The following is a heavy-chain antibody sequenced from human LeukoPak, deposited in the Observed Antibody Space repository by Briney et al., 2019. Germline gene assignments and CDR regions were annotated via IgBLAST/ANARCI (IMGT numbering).Heavy chain of an antibody. V-gene: IGHV1-69*13. CDR2: IIPIFGTA. Sequence: SVKVSCKASEGTFSGYAISWVRQAPGQGLEWMGGIIPIFGTANYAQKFQGRVTITADESTSTAYMELSSLRSEDTAVYYCARLSNVVAAGPPYYFDYWGQGTLVTVSS. D-gene: IGHD6-13*01. J-gene: IGHJ4*02. CDR1: EGTFSGYA. CDR3: ARLSNVVAAGPPYYFDY.